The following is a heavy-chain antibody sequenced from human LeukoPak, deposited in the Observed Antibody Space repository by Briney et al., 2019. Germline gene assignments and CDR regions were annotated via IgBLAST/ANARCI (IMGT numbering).Heavy chain of an antibody. J-gene: IGHJ4*02. D-gene: IGHD3-9*01. V-gene: IGHV3-30*02. CDR3: ANTHLYDILTGFRRAGFGY. Sequence: GGSLRLSCAASGFTFSYYAIHWVRQAPGKGLEWVAFIRYDGTNKNYADSVKGRFTISRDNSKNTLYLQMNSLRAEDTAVYYCANTHLYDILTGFRRAGFGYWGQGTLVTVSP. CDR1: GFTFSYYA. CDR2: IRYDGTNK.